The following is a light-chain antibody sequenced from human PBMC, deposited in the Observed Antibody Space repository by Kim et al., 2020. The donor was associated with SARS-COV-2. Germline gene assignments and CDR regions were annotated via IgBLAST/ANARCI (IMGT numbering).Light chain of an antibody. CDR1: QSVGNS. CDR2: GAS. Sequence: SPGEGATLSCRASQSVGNSLAWYQQKPGQAPRLLIYGASTRATGIPARFSGSGSETEFSLTISSLQSDDFAVYHCQQYKNWPPWTFGQGTKVDIK. V-gene: IGKV3-15*01. CDR3: QQYKNWPPWT. J-gene: IGKJ1*01.